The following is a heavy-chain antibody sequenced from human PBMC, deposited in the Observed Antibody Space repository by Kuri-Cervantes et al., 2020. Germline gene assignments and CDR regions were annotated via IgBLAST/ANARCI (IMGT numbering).Heavy chain of an antibody. D-gene: IGHD4-17*01. V-gene: IGHV1-69*13. CDR3: AREALDYGDSLRPFDY. J-gene: IGHJ4*02. CDR1: GGTFSSYA. CDR2: IIPIFGTA. Sequence: SVKVSCKASGGTFSSYAISWVRQAPGQGLEWMGGIIPIFGTANYAQKFQGRVTITADESTSTAYMELSSLRSEDTAVYYCAREALDYGDSLRPFDYWGQGTLVTVSS.